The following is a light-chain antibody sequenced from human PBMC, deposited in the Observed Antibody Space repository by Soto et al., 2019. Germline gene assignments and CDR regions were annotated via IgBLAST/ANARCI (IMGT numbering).Light chain of an antibody. J-gene: IGKJ5*01. Sequence: IWMTQSPSLLSASTGDRFTISCRASQSISSYLNWYQQKPGKAPRLLLYDASSLETGVPSRFSGSGSGTDFTFTISSLQPEDIATYYCQHYDHLPITFGQGTRLEIK. CDR1: QSISSY. V-gene: IGKV1-33*01. CDR3: QHYDHLPIT. CDR2: DAS.